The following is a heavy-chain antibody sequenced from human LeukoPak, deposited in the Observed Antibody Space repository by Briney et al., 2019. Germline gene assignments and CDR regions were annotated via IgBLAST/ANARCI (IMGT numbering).Heavy chain of an antibody. CDR1: GYTFTSYY. V-gene: IGHV1-46*01. Sequence: ASVKVSCKASGYTFTSYYMHWLRQAPGQGLEWMGIINPSGGSTSYAQKFQGRVTMTRDTSTSTVYMELSSLRSEDTAVYYCARDSRDGEYYYGMDVWGQGTTVTVSS. CDR2: INPSGGST. CDR3: ARDSRDGEYYYGMDV. J-gene: IGHJ6*02.